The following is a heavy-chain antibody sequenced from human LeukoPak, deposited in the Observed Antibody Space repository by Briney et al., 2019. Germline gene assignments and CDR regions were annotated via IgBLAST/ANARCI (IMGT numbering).Heavy chain of an antibody. V-gene: IGHV4-30-4*01. CDR3: ARVSISKRNVFFDY. Sequence: PSETLSLTCTVSGGSISSGDNYWSWIRQPPGKGLEWIGYINYSGSMYYSPSLKSRVTISVDTSKNQFSLKLSSVTAADTAVYYCARVSISKRNVFFDYWGQGTLVTVSS. J-gene: IGHJ4*02. CDR1: GGSISSGDNY. CDR2: INYSGSM.